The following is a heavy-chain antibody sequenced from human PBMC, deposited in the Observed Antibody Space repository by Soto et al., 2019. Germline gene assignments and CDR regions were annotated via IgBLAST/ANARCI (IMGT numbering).Heavy chain of an antibody. J-gene: IGHJ5*02. CDR1: GFTFYNYG. CDR3: AKFGMVADTQMGWFDP. V-gene: IGHV3-33*06. Sequence: QVQLVESWGGVVQPGRSLRLSCIASGFTFYNYGMHWVRQAPGKGLEWVAAIWPDGDIEHYPDSVKGRFTISRANSRNTLYLQMNSLRADDTAMYYCAKFGMVADTQMGWFDPWGQGTLVIVSS. CDR2: IWPDGDIE. D-gene: IGHD2-15*01.